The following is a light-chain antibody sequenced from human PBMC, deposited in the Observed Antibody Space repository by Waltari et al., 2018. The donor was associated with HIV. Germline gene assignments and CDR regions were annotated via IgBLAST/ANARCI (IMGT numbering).Light chain of an antibody. CDR1: SSNLGNNY. CDR2: DNN. V-gene: IGLV1-51*01. CDR3: GTWDSSLSAGGV. Sequence: QSVLTQPPSVSAAPGQKVTISCSGSSSNLGNNYVSWYQQPPGTAPKLLIYDNNKRPSGIPDRFSGSKSGTSATLGITGLQTGDEADYYCGTWDSSLSAGGVFGGGTELTVL. J-gene: IGLJ2*01.